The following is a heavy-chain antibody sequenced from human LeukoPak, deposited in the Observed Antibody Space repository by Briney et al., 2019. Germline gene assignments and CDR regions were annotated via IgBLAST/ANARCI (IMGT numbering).Heavy chain of an antibody. D-gene: IGHD1-7*01. CDR2: ISSSSSYI. CDR1: GFTFSSYS. J-gene: IGHJ4*02. Sequence: GGSLRLSCAASGFTFSSYSMNWVRQAPGKGLGWVSSISSSSSYIYYADSVKGRFTISRDNAKNSLYLQMNSLRAEDTAVYYCARDSRNYLYFDYWGQGTLVTVSS. CDR3: ARDSRNYLYFDY. V-gene: IGHV3-21*01.